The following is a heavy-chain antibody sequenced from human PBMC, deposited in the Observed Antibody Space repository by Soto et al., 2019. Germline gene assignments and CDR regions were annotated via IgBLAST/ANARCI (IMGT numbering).Heavy chain of an antibody. CDR3: AASIFYYGMDV. CDR1: GYSFTNYW. CDR2: IYPGDSDT. Sequence: GEPLKISCKGSGYSFTNYWIGLVRQMPGTGPEWMGIIYPGDSDTKYNPSFQGQVTISADKSTTTTYLQWSSLKASDTAIYYCAASIFYYGMDVWGQGTTVTVSS. V-gene: IGHV5-51*03. J-gene: IGHJ6*02.